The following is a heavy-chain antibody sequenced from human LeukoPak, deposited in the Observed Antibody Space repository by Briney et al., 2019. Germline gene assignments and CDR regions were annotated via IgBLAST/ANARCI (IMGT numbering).Heavy chain of an antibody. J-gene: IGHJ4*02. D-gene: IGHD5-24*01. CDR1: GFTFDDYA. CDR2: ISWNSGSI. CDR3: AKDPQRWLQSGTFFDY. V-gene: IGHV3-9*03. Sequence: GRSLRLSCAASGFTFDDYAMHWVRQAPGKGLEWVSGISWNSGSIGYADSVKGRFTISRDNAKNSLYLQMNSLRAEDMASYYCAKDPQRWLQSGTFFDYWGQGTLVTVSS.